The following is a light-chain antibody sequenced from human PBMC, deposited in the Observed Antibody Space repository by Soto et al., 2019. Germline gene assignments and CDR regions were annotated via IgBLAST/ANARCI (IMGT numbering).Light chain of an antibody. V-gene: IGLV2-14*03. CDR1: SSDVGSHEF. CDR3: SSYASTTSVV. CDR2: DVS. Sequence: QSALTQPASVSGSPGQSITISCTEISSDVGSHEFVSWYQHHPGNAPKLIISDVSNRAFGVSTRFSGSKSGNTAFLTLSGLQAEDEADYYCSSYASTTSVVFGGGTKVTVL. J-gene: IGLJ2*01.